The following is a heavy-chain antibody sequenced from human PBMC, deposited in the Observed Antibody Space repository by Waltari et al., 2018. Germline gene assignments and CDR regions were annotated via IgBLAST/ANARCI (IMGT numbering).Heavy chain of an antibody. D-gene: IGHD1-26*01. V-gene: IGHV3-23*01. J-gene: IGHJ4*02. Sequence: EVQLLESGGGLVQPGGSLRLSCAASGFTFSSYAMSWVRQAPGKGLEWVSAISGSGGSTYYADSVKGRFTISRDNAKNSLYLQMNSLRAEDTALYYCARDPMSLGALDYWGQGTLVTVSS. CDR1: GFTFSSYA. CDR2: ISGSGGST. CDR3: ARDPMSLGALDY.